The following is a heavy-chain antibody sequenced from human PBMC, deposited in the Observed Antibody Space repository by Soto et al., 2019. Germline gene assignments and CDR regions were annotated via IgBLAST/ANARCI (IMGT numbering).Heavy chain of an antibody. V-gene: IGHV3-23*01. Sequence: GGSLRLSCAASGFTFSSYSMSWVRQAPGKGLEWVSAISGSAGITYYADSVKGRFTISRDNSKNTLYLQMNSLRVEDTAVYYCAKTGKVGALRNFDYWGQGTQVTVSS. J-gene: IGHJ4*02. CDR2: ISGSAGIT. CDR1: GFTFSSYS. CDR3: AKTGKVGALRNFDY. D-gene: IGHD1-26*01.